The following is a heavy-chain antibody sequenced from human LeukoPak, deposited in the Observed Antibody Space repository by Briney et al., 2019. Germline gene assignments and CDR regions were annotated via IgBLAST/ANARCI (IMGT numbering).Heavy chain of an antibody. V-gene: IGHV4-4*07. J-gene: IGHJ5*02. CDR1: GGSISSYY. D-gene: IGHD3-3*01. CDR3: AREGRYYDFWSGYYPSWFDP. CDR2: IYTSGST. Sequence: SETLSLTCTVSGGSISSYYWSWIRQPAGKGLEWIGRIYTSGSTNYNPSLKSRVTMSVDTSKNQFSLKLSSVTAADTAVYYCAREGRYYDFWSGYYPSWFDPWGQGTLVTVSS.